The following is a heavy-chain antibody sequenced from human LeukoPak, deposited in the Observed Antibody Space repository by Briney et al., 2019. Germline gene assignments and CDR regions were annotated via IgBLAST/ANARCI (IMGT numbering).Heavy chain of an antibody. CDR1: GFTFSSYS. V-gene: IGHV3-21*01. Sequence: GGSLRLSCAASGFTFSSYSMNWVRQAPGKGLEWVSSISSSSSSYIYYADSVKGRFTISRDNAKNSLYLQMSSLRAEDTAVYYCASEYYYDSSGYYYVSSYFDYWGQGTLVTVSS. CDR2: ISSSSSSYI. D-gene: IGHD3-22*01. CDR3: ASEYYYDSSGYYYVSSYFDY. J-gene: IGHJ4*02.